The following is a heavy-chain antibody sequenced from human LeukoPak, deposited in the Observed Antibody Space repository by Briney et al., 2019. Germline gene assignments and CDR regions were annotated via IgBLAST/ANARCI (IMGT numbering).Heavy chain of an antibody. CDR3: ARLGSLRSSSWYSRYPFDY. CDR1: GGSFSGYY. CDR2: INHSGST. V-gene: IGHV4-34*01. Sequence: SETLSLTCAVYGGSFSGYYWSWIRQPPGKGLEWIGEINHSGSTNYNPSLKSRVTTSVDTSKNQFSLKLSSVTAADTAVYYCARLGSLRSSSWYSRYPFDYWGQGTLVTVSS. D-gene: IGHD6-13*01. J-gene: IGHJ4*02.